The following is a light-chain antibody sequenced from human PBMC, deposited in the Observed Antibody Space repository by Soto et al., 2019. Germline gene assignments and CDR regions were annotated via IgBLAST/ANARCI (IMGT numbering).Light chain of an antibody. CDR1: QSVSSSY. Sequence: ELVLTQSPGTLSLSPGERATLSCRASQSVSSSYLAWYQQKPGQAPRLLIYGASSRATGIPDRFSGRGSGTDFTLTISRLELEDFAVYYCQQYGSSRQTLGSGTKADIK. V-gene: IGKV3-20*01. CDR2: GAS. CDR3: QQYGSSRQT. J-gene: IGKJ1*01.